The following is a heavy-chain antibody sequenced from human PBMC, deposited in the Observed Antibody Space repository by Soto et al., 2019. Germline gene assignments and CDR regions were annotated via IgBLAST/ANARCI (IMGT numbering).Heavy chain of an antibody. J-gene: IGHJ5*02. Sequence: SETLSLTCTVSSGSVSNYSYYWGWIRQPPGKGLEWIGSIYYTGTTYYSPSLKSRVTISVDTSKNQFSLRLRSVTAADTAVYYCARHRYSTSVWFDPWGQGTLVTVSS. CDR2: IYYTGTT. CDR3: ARHRYSTSVWFDP. D-gene: IGHD6-6*01. CDR1: SGSVSNYSYY. V-gene: IGHV4-39*01.